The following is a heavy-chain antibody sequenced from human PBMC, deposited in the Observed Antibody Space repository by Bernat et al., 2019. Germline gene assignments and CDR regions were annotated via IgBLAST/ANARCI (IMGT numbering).Heavy chain of an antibody. J-gene: IGHJ2*01. D-gene: IGHD6-13*01. CDR3: AKAPVIANYLYVDL. Sequence: EVQLLESGGGLVQPGGSLRLSCAASGFTFSSYAMSWVRQAPGKGLEWVSAISGSGGSTYYADSVKGRFTISRDTSKSTLYLQMNSLSAEDTAVYYCAKAPVIANYLYVDLWGRGTLVTVSS. V-gene: IGHV3-23*01. CDR2: ISGSGGST. CDR1: GFTFSSYA.